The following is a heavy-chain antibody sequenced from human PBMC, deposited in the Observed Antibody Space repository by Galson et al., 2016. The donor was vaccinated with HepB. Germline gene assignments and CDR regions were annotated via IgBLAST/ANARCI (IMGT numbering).Heavy chain of an antibody. J-gene: IGHJ4*02. D-gene: IGHD6-13*01. CDR1: GGSISSTNW. Sequence: ETLSLTCAVSGGSISSTNWWSWVRQPPGKGLEWIGTIYSGGRTYYNPSLMSRLTISVDTSKNQFSLRLSSVTAADTAVYYCARHGRTAAVEFDYWGQGTLVTVSS. CDR3: ARHGRTAAVEFDY. CDR2: IYSGGRT. V-gene: IGHV4-39*01.